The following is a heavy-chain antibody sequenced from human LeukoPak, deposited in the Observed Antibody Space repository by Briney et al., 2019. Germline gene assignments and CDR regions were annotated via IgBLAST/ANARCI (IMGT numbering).Heavy chain of an antibody. CDR3: ARARSVAAAGSSDY. Sequence: GGSLRLSCAASGFTFSRHWMDWVRQAPGKGLEWVANIKEDGSVKQYVDSVKGRFTISRDNANNSLYLQMNSLRAEDTAVYYCARARSVAAAGSSDYWGQGTLVTVSS. D-gene: IGHD6-13*01. CDR1: GFTFSRHW. J-gene: IGHJ4*02. V-gene: IGHV3-7*01. CDR2: IKEDGSVK.